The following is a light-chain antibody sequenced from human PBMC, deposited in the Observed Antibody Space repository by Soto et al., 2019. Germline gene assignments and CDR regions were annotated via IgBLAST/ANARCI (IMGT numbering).Light chain of an antibody. J-gene: IGKJ1*01. Sequence: DIQMTQSPSTLSASVRDRVTITCRASHSISRWLAWYQQKPGKAPKLLIYDASSLESGVPSRFSGSGSGTGFTLTISSLQPDDFATYYCQQYKSSSTFGQGTKVDI. CDR3: QQYKSSST. CDR1: HSISRW. CDR2: DAS. V-gene: IGKV1-5*01.